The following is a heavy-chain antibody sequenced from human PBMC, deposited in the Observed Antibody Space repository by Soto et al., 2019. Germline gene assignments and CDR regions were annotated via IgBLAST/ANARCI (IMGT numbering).Heavy chain of an antibody. Sequence: EVQLLESGGGLVQPGGSLRLSCAASGFTFSSYAMSWVRQAPGKGLEWVSAISGSGGSTYYADSVKGRFTISRDNSKNTLYLQMNSLRAEDTAVYYCAKDKRETRVRFWSGYKNHDDAFDIWGQGTMVTVSS. CDR3: AKDKRETRVRFWSGYKNHDDAFDI. CDR2: ISGSGGST. J-gene: IGHJ3*02. D-gene: IGHD3-3*01. CDR1: GFTFSSYA. V-gene: IGHV3-23*01.